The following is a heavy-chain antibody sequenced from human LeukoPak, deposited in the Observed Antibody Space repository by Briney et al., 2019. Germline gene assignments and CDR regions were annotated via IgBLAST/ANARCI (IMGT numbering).Heavy chain of an antibody. V-gene: IGHV1-69*13. D-gene: IGHD3-22*01. CDR1: GGTFSNYA. CDR3: ARGWDYDSGGRPTAYVY. Sequence: GASVKVSCKVSGGTFSNYAISWVRQAPGQGLEWMGGIIPIFGTANYAQKFQGRVTVSADESTSTAYMELSSLKSEDTAVYYCARGWDYDSGGRPTAYVYWGQGTLVTVSS. CDR2: IIPIFGTA. J-gene: IGHJ4*02.